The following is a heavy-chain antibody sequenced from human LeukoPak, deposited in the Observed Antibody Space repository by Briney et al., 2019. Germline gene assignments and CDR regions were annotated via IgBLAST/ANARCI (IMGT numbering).Heavy chain of an antibody. Sequence: PSETLSLTCTVSGRSINNANYYWGWIRQPPGKGLEWIGSIYYSGSTFYNPSLKSRVTISVDTSKNQFSLKLSSVTAADTAVYYCARVGHRGADGPTRAFDYWGQGTLVTVSS. V-gene: IGHV4-39*07. CDR2: IYYSGST. D-gene: IGHD1-26*01. J-gene: IGHJ4*02. CDR1: GRSINNANYY. CDR3: ARVGHRGADGPTRAFDY.